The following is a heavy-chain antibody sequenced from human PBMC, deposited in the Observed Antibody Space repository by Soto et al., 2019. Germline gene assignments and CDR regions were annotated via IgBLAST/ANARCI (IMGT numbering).Heavy chain of an antibody. V-gene: IGHV5-51*01. CDR2: IYPGDTDT. CDR1: GYSFTFYW. CDR3: ARGLGSGTYPARRYDY. Sequence: XESLKISCQVSGYSFTFYWIGWVRQLPGKGLEWMGIIYPGDTDTRYSPSFQGQVTISADKSISTAYLQWSSLKASDTAMYYCARGLGSGTYPARRYDYWGQGSLVTVSS. D-gene: IGHD1-26*01. J-gene: IGHJ4*02.